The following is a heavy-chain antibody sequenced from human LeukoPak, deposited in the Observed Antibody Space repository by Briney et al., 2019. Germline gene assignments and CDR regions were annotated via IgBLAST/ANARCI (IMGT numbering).Heavy chain of an antibody. V-gene: IGHV3-30-3*01. D-gene: IGHD3-16*01. CDR1: GFTFSSYA. CDR2: ISYDGSNK. CDR3: ARATAVRRAHQDY. J-gene: IGHJ4*02. Sequence: RAGGSLRLSCAASGFTFSSYAMHWVRQAPGKGLEWVAVISYDGSNKYYADSVKGRFTISRDNSKNTLYLQMNSLGAEDTAVYYCARATAVRRAHQDYWGQGTLVTVSS.